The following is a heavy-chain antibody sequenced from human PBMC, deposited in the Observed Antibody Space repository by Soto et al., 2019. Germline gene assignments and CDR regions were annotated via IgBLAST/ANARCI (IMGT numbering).Heavy chain of an antibody. D-gene: IGHD3-22*01. V-gene: IGHV3-9*01. CDR1: GFTFDDYA. J-gene: IGHJ6*04. CDR2: LSWNGVTI. Sequence: EVQLVESGGGLVQPGRSLRLSCAASGFTFDDYAMHWVRQVPGKGLQWVSGLSWNGVTIGYAASVKGRFTISRDNAKKPLYVTMNGVRPDDTALYYGAASRAYDSSDYSGFHYDMAVWGIGTTVTVSP. CDR3: AASRAYDSSDYSGFHYDMAV.